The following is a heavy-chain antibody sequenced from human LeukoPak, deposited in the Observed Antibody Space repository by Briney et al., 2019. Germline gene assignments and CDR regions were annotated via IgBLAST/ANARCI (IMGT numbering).Heavy chain of an antibody. CDR2: INHSGST. D-gene: IGHD1-1*01. CDR3: ARQAKGVLDY. V-gene: IGHV4-34*01. Sequence: SETLSLTCAVYGGSFSGYYWSWIRQPPGKGLEWIGEINHSGSTNYNPSLKSRVTISVDTSKNQFSLKLSSVTAADTAVYYCARQAKGVLDYRGQGTLVTVSS. J-gene: IGHJ4*02. CDR1: GGSFSGYY.